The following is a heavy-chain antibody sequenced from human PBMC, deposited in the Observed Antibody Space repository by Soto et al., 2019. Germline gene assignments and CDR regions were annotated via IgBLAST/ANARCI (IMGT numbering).Heavy chain of an antibody. J-gene: IGHJ6*02. D-gene: IGHD3-22*01. V-gene: IGHV4-39*01. CDR1: SDSISSSSYY. CDR3: ATGGYDSSGYDYYYYGMDV. CDR2: IYYSGST. Sequence: SDTLSLTCTVSSDSISSSSYYWGWIRQPPGKGLEWTGSIYYSGSTYYNPSLKSRVTISVDTSKNQFSLKLSSVTAADTAVYYCATGGYDSSGYDYYYYGMDVWGQGTTVT.